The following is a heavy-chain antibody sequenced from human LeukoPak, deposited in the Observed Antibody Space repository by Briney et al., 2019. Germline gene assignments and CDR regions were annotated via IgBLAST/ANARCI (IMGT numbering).Heavy chain of an antibody. CDR2: INPNSGGT. Sequence: ASVKVSCKASGYTFTGYYMHWVRQAPGQGLEWMGWINPNSGGTNYAQKFQGRVTMTRDTSISTAYMELSRLRSDDTAVYYCARAGYCSSTSCYYMDVWGKGTTVTVSS. D-gene: IGHD2-2*01. V-gene: IGHV1-2*02. CDR3: ARAGYCSSTSCYYMDV. CDR1: GYTFTGYY. J-gene: IGHJ6*03.